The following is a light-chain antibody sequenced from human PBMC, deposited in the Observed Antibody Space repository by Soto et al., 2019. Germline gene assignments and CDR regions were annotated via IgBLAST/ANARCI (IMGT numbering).Light chain of an antibody. CDR2: AAS. CDR1: QDIGKS. Sequence: DIQMTQSPSSLSASVGDRLTITCRACQDIGKSLAWYQQRPGKVPKPLIYAASTLHSGVPSRFSGGGSGTHFTLTISNLQPEDVATYYCQMYVTAPETFGQGTKVEIK. J-gene: IGKJ1*01. V-gene: IGKV1-27*01. CDR3: QMYVTAPET.